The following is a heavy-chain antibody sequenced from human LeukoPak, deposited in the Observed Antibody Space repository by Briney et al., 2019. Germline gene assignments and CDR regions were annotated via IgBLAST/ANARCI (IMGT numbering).Heavy chain of an antibody. Sequence: GESLKISCKGSGYSFTSYWIGWVRQMPGKGLEWMGIIYPGDSDTRYSPSFQGQITISADKSISTAYLQWSSLKASDTAMYYCARQGQQLAWGGYYYYYMDVWGKGTTVTVSS. CDR3: ARQGQQLAWGGYYYYYMDV. CDR2: IYPGDSDT. CDR1: GYSFTSYW. V-gene: IGHV5-51*01. J-gene: IGHJ6*03. D-gene: IGHD6-13*01.